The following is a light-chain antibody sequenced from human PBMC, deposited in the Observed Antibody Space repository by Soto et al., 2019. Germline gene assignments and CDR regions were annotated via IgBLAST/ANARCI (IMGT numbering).Light chain of an antibody. V-gene: IGLV1-47*01. CDR2: RND. CDR3: AAWDVSLSGVV. J-gene: IGLJ3*02. CDR1: SSNIGSNY. Sequence: QSVLTQPPSASGTPGQRVTISCSGSSSNIGSNYVYWYQQLPGTAPKLLIYRNDQRPSGVPDRFSGSKSGTSASLAISGLRSDDEADYYCAAWDVSLSGVVFGGGTQLTV.